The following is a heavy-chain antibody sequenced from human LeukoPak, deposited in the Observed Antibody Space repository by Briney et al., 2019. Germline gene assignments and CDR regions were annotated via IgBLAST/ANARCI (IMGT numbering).Heavy chain of an antibody. J-gene: IGHJ6*03. CDR3: ARGAVTMVRGVIIDYYYYYMDV. CDR2: INHSGST. V-gene: IGHV4-34*01. Sequence: SETLSLTCTVSGGSISGYYWSWIRQPAGMGLEWIGEINHSGSTNYNPSLKSRVTISVDTSKTQFSLKLSSVTAADTAVYYCARGAVTMVRGVIIDYYYYYMDVWGKGTTVTVSS. CDR1: GGSISGYY. D-gene: IGHD3-10*01.